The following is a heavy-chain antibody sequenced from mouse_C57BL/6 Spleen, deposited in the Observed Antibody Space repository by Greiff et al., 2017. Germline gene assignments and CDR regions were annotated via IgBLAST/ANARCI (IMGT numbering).Heavy chain of an antibody. J-gene: IGHJ2*01. CDR3: ARSVTGTGYFDY. V-gene: IGHV1-69*01. Sequence: QVQLQQPGAELVMPGASVKLSCKVSGYTFTSYWMHWVKQRPGPGLEWIGEIDPSDSYTNYNQKFKGKSTLTVDKSSSTAYMQLSSLTSEDSAVYYCARSVTGTGYFDYWGQGTTLTVSS. CDR1: GYTFTSYW. CDR2: IDPSDSYT. D-gene: IGHD4-1*01.